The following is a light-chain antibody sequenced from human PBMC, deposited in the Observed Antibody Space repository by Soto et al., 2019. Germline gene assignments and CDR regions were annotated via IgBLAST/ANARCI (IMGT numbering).Light chain of an antibody. Sequence: DIQMTQSPSTLSASVGDRVTITCRSSQSIGNWLAWYQQKPGKAPKLLIYKGSDLQSGVPSRFSGSGSGTDFTLTISSLQPEDFATYYCQQSYSTPPTFGQGTRLEIK. V-gene: IGKV1-5*03. CDR3: QQSYSTPPT. J-gene: IGKJ5*01. CDR1: QSIGNW. CDR2: KGS.